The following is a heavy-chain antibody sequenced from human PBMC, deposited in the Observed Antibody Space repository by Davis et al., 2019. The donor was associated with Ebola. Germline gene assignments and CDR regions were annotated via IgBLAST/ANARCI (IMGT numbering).Heavy chain of an antibody. D-gene: IGHD6-19*01. CDR1: GGTFSSYA. J-gene: IGHJ6*03. V-gene: IGHV1-69*13. CDR2: IIPIFGTA. Sequence: SVKVSCKASGGTFSSYAISWVRQAPGQGLEWMGGIIPIFGTANYAQKFQGRVTITADESTSIAYMGLSSLRSEDTAVYYCASLSGGSWLVQNYYYYYMDVWGKGTTVTVSS. CDR3: ASLSGGSWLVQNYYYYYMDV.